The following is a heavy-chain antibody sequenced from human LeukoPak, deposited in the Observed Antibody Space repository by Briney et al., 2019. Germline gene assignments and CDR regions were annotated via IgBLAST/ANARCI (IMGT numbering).Heavy chain of an antibody. CDR3: ARGLNWGDLDS. Sequence: ASVKVSCKASGYSFTGNYIQWVRQVPGQGLEWMGWINPNSGGTSYAQNFQGRVTMTRDTSISTAYMELRGLRSDDTAVYYCARGLNWGDLDSWGQGILVTVSS. V-gene: IGHV1-2*02. J-gene: IGHJ4*02. D-gene: IGHD7-27*01. CDR2: INPNSGGT. CDR1: GYSFTGNY.